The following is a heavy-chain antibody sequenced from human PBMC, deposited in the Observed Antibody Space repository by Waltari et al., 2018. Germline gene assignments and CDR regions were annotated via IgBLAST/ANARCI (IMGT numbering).Heavy chain of an antibody. J-gene: IGHJ6*03. CDR2: IIPTVGTT. CDR3: AGGYYESSGFSFYYFYHMDV. Sequence: QVQLVQSGAEVKKPGSSVTVSCQASGGSFARYGVSWVRQAPGQGLEWMGGIIPTVGTTNYAQKFQGRVTINADKSTSTAYMHLTSLRSEDAAVYYCAGGYYESSGFSFYYFYHMDVWGKGTTVTVSS. V-gene: IGHV1-69*14. D-gene: IGHD3-22*01. CDR1: GGSFARYG.